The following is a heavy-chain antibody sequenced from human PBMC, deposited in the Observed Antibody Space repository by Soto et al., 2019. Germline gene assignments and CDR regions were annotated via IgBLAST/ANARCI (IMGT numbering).Heavy chain of an antibody. CDR3: ARDRCYDGTCYSASDS. Sequence: GGSLRLSCAASGFSFSTYDMDWVRQAPGKGPEWIAYISTTSFTIYYADSVKGRFTISRDNDRNSLYLEMNSLRDEDTAVYYCARDRCYDGTCYSASDSWGQGTLVTVSS. D-gene: IGHD2-15*01. V-gene: IGHV3-48*02. CDR1: GFSFSTYD. J-gene: IGHJ5*01. CDR2: ISTTSFTI.